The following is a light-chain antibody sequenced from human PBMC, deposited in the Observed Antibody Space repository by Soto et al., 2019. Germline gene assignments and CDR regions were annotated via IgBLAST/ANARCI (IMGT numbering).Light chain of an antibody. CDR3: QSYDSSLSGSRV. CDR2: GNS. Sequence: QLVLTQPPSVSGAPGQRVTISCTGSSSNIWAGYDVHWYQQLPGTAPKLLIYGNSNRPSGVPDRFSGSKSGTSASLAITGLQAEDEADYYCQSYDSSLSGSRVFGGGTKLTVL. J-gene: IGLJ3*02. CDR1: SSNIWAGYD. V-gene: IGLV1-40*01.